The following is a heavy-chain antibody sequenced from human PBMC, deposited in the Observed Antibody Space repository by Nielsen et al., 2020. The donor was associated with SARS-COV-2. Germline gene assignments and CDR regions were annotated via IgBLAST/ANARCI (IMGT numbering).Heavy chain of an antibody. J-gene: IGHJ5*02. D-gene: IGHD4-17*01. V-gene: IGHV3-23*01. CDR3: AKERAVTTGESPYNWFDP. CDR2: ISGSGGST. Sequence: GESLKISCAASGFTFSSYAMSWVRQAPGKGLEWVSAISGSGGSTYYADSVKGRFTISRDNSKNTLYLQMNSLRAEDTAVYYCAKERAVTTGESPYNWFDPWGQGTLVTVSS. CDR1: GFTFSSYA.